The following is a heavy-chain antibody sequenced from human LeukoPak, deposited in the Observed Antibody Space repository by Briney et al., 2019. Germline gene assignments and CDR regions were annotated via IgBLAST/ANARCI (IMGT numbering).Heavy chain of an antibody. CDR1: GFTFSSYA. CDR2: ISSSSSYI. CDR3: AREWIFGVTATRDAFDI. J-gene: IGHJ3*02. D-gene: IGHD2-21*02. V-gene: IGHV3-21*01. Sequence: GGSLRLSCAASGFTFSSYAMSWVRQAPGKGLEWVSSISSSSSYIYYADSVKGRFTISRDNAKNSLYLQMNSLRAEDTAVYYCAREWIFGVTATRDAFDIWGQGTMVTVSS.